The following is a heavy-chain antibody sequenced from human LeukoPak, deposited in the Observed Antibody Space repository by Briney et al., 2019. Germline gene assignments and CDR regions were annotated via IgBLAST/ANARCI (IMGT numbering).Heavy chain of an antibody. CDR3: ARGYYDSRGFSNPFDS. CDR2: IHTNGNT. Sequence: SETLSLSCTVSGASIISSYWSWLRQPPGKGLEWIAYIHTNGNTNSNPSLKSRVTVSVDASKNQFSLKLRSVAAADTALYYCARGYYDSRGFSNPFDSWGQGTLVTVSS. CDR1: GASIISSY. V-gene: IGHV4-4*08. J-gene: IGHJ4*02. D-gene: IGHD3-22*01.